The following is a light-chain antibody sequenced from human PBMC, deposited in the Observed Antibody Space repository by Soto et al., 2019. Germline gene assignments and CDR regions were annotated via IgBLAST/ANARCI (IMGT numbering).Light chain of an antibody. CDR1: QSANNY. V-gene: IGKV3-11*01. J-gene: IGKJ4*01. CDR2: DES. Sequence: IVLTQSPATLSPSPGEITTLSCRASQSANNYLAWYQQKPCQAPRLRIYDESNRSTGIPARFSGSGSGTDFTLTISSLGPEDFAVYYCQHRINWPLTFGGGTKVEIK. CDR3: QHRINWPLT.